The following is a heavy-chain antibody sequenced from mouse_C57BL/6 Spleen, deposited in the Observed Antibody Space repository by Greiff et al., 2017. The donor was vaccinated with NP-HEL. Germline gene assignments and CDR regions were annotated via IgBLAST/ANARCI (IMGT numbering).Heavy chain of an antibody. V-gene: IGHV1-72*01. CDR3: ARGGDYGYDGYAMDY. D-gene: IGHD2-2*01. Sequence: QVQLQQPGAELVKPGASVKLSCKASGYTFTSYWMHWVKQRPGRGLEWIGRIDPNSGGTKYNEKFKSKATLTVDKPSSTAYMQLSRLTSEDSAVYYCARGGDYGYDGYAMDYWGQGTSVTVSS. CDR1: GYTFTSYW. CDR2: IDPNSGGT. J-gene: IGHJ4*01.